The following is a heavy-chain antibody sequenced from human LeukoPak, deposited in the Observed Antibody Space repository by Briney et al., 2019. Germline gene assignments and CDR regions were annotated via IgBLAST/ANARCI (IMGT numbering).Heavy chain of an antibody. CDR3: PLFWPTIYYGMDV. V-gene: IGHV3-21*01. J-gene: IGHJ6*02. CDR1: GFTFSSYS. Sequence: GGSLRLSCAASGFTFSSYSMNWVRQAPGKGLEWVSSISSSSSYIYYADSVKGRFTISRDNAKNSLYLQMNSLRAEDTAVYYCPLFWPTIYYGMDVWGQGTTVTVSS. CDR2: ISSSSSYI. D-gene: IGHD3-3*01.